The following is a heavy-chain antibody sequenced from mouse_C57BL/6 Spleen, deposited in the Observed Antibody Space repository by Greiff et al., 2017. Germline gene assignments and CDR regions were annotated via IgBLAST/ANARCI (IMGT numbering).Heavy chain of an antibody. Sequence: VQLVESGAELVRPGASVTLSCKASGYTFTDYEMHWVKQTPVHGLEWIGAIDPETGGTAYNQKFKGKAILTADNSSSTAYMELRSLTSEDSAVYYCTILYDYDGYYFDYWGQGTTLTVSS. D-gene: IGHD2-4*01. CDR1: GYTFTDYE. CDR2: IDPETGGT. V-gene: IGHV1-15*01. CDR3: TILYDYDGYYFDY. J-gene: IGHJ2*01.